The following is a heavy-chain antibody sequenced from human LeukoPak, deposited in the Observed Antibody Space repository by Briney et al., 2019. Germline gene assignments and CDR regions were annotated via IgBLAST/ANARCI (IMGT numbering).Heavy chain of an antibody. V-gene: IGHV1-3*01. CDR1: GYTFTSYA. CDR2: INAGNGDT. J-gene: IGHJ4*02. Sequence: ASVKVSCKASGYTFTSYAMHWVRQAPGQRLEWMGWINAGNGDTSYSQNFQGRVTITWDTSATTAHMELSSLRSEDTAVYYCARNLVGKTDFDYWGQGTLVTVSS. D-gene: IGHD6-19*01. CDR3: ARNLVGKTDFDY.